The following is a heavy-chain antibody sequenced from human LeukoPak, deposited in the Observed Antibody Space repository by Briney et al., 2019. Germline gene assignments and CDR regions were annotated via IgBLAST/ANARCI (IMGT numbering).Heavy chain of an antibody. D-gene: IGHD3-9*01. Sequence: ASVKVSCKASGGTFSSYTISWVRQAPGQGLEWMGRIIPILGIANYAQKFQGRVTITADKSTSTAYMELSSLSSEDTAVYYCGIGRKFDWLLCHHWGQGTLVTVSS. CDR1: GGTFSSYT. CDR3: GIGRKFDWLLCHH. J-gene: IGHJ5*02. V-gene: IGHV1-69*02. CDR2: IIPILGIA.